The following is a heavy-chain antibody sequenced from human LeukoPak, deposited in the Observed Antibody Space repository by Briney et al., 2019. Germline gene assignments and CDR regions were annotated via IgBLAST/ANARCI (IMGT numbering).Heavy chain of an antibody. V-gene: IGHV1-8*01. J-gene: IGHJ5*02. CDR2: MNPNSGNT. D-gene: IGHD2-2*01. Sequence: ASVKVSCKASGYTFTSYDINWVRQATGQGLEWMGWMNPNSGNTGYAQKFQGRVTITRNTSISTAYMELSSLRSEDTAAYYCARVIVVVPAAKVWFDPWGQGTLVTVSS. CDR1: GYTFTSYD. CDR3: ARVIVVVPAAKVWFDP.